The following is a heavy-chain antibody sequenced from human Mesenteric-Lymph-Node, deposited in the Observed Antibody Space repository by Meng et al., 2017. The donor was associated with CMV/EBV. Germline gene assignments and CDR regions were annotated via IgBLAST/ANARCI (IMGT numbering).Heavy chain of an antibody. Sequence: GGSLRLSCAASGFTFSSYAMHWVRQAPGKGLEWVAIISYDGSNEYYADSVKGRFTISRDNSKNTLYLQMNSLTAEDTAVYYCATDSSGYYSAPKLAYWGQGTLVTVSS. J-gene: IGHJ4*02. CDR1: GFTFSSYA. CDR2: ISYDGSNE. D-gene: IGHD3-22*01. V-gene: IGHV3-30*04. CDR3: ATDSSGYYSAPKLAY.